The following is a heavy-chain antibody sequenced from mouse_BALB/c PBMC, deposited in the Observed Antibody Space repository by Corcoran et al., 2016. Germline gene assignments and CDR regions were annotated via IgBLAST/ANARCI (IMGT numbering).Heavy chain of an antibody. Sequence: ESQMQQSRPELVKPGASENVSYKAYGYSYTEYNMYWVKQSHEKSLEWIGYIDPYNGGTSYNQKFKGKATLTVDKSSSTAFMHLNSLTSEDSAVYYCARYDYGSSYYFDYWGQGTTLTVSS. CDR1: GYSYTEYN. D-gene: IGHD1-1*01. V-gene: IGHV1S135*01. CDR3: ARYDYGSSYYFDY. J-gene: IGHJ2*01. CDR2: IDPYNGGT.